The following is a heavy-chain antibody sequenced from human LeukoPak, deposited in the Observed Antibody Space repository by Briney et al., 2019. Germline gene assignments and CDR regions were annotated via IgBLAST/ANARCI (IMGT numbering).Heavy chain of an antibody. CDR3: AGDSSGYYSDAFDI. CDR1: GYTFTSYG. D-gene: IGHD3-22*01. V-gene: IGHV1-18*01. Sequence: VASVKVSCKASGYTFTSYGISWVRQAPGQGLEWMGWISAYNGNTNYAQKLQGRVTMTTDTSTSTAYMELRSLRSDDTAVYCCAGDSSGYYSDAFDIWGQGTMVTVSS. J-gene: IGHJ3*02. CDR2: ISAYNGNT.